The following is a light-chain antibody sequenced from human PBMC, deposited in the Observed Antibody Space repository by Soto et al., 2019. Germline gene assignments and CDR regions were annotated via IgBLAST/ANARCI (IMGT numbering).Light chain of an antibody. V-gene: IGLV2-14*01. J-gene: IGLJ1*01. CDR3: SSYSISTAYL. CDR1: SSAVGGYDY. CDR2: EVS. Sequence: QSVLTQPASVSGSPGQSITISCTGTSSAVGGYDYVSWYQLHPGKAAKLMVFEVSNRPSGVSYRFSGSKSGNTASLTISGLQAEDEADYFCSSYSISTAYLFGTGTKVTVL.